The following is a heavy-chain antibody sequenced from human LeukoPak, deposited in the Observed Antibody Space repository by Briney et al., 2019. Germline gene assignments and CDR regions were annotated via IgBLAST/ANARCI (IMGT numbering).Heavy chain of an antibody. Sequence: SETLSLTCTVSGGSISPYYWSWSRQPPGKGLEWIGYVHYSGSTKYNPSLKSRVTISLDTSKNQFSLRLSSVSAADTAVYYCARTFRGGWYYFDYWGQGTLVTVSS. CDR3: ARTFRGGWYYFDY. D-gene: IGHD6-19*01. V-gene: IGHV4-59*08. J-gene: IGHJ4*02. CDR2: VHYSGST. CDR1: GGSISPYY.